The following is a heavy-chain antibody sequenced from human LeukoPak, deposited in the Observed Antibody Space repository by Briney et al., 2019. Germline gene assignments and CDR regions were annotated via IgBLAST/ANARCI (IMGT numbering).Heavy chain of an antibody. J-gene: IGHJ5*02. CDR2: ISSSGGTN. Sequence: GGSLRLACAASVFTFNTYEMNWVRQAPGKGLEWVSYISSSGGTNFYADSVKGRFTISRDNAKNSLYLQINSLRAEDTAIYYCARATYSGSYFGLWGQGTLVTVSS. D-gene: IGHD1-26*01. V-gene: IGHV3-48*03. CDR1: VFTFNTYE. CDR3: ARATYSGSYFGL.